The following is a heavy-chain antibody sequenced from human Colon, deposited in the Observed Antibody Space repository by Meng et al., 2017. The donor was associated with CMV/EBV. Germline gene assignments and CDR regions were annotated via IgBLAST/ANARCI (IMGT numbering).Heavy chain of an antibody. D-gene: IGHD2-2*01. CDR2: IKQDGSEK. V-gene: IGHV3-7*01. J-gene: IGHJ6*02. CDR1: GFTFSSYW. Sequence: GGLLRSSCAAPGFTFSSYWMSWVRQAPGKGLEWVANIKQDGSEKYYVDSVKGRFTISRDNAKNPLYLQMNSRRAEDTAVYYCARGVVVPAATYGMDVWGQGTTVTVSS. CDR3: ARGVVVPAATYGMDV.